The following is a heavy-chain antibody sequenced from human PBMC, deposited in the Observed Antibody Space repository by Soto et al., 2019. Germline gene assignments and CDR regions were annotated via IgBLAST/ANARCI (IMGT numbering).Heavy chain of an antibody. CDR2: ISGSGGST. V-gene: IGHV3-23*01. D-gene: IGHD2-15*01. Sequence: EVQLLESGGGLVQPGGSLRLSCAASGFTFSSYAMSWVRQAPGKGLEWVSAISGSGGSTYYADSVKGRFTISRDNSKITLYLQMNSLRAEDTAVYYCASGPSRILHLNWFDPWGQGTLVTVSS. J-gene: IGHJ5*02. CDR1: GFTFSSYA. CDR3: ASGPSRILHLNWFDP.